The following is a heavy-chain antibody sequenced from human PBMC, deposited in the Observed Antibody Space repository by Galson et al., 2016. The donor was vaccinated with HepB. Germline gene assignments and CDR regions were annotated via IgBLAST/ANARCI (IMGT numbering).Heavy chain of an antibody. CDR2: IYWDDDN. CDR3: AHSQFDYCPAGSCRSPSNRFDP. D-gene: IGHD2-15*01. Sequence: PALVKPTQTLTLTCTVSGFSLNTGGVGVGWIRQPPGKALEWLAVIYWDDDNRYSPSLKSRLTITKDASRNQVVLTMTNMDPVDTATYYCAHSQFDYCPAGSCRSPSNRFDPWGQGILVTVSS. CDR1: GFSLNTGGVG. J-gene: IGHJ5*02. V-gene: IGHV2-5*02.